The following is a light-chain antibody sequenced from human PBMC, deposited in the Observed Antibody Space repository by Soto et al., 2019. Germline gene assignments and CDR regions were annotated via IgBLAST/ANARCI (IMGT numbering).Light chain of an antibody. J-gene: IGLJ3*02. CDR2: STS. CDR1: AGAVTSDYY. V-gene: IGLV7-43*01. CDR3: LLYSGDSRV. Sequence: QTVVTQEPSLTVSPGGTVTLTCASSAGAVTSDYYPNWLQQKPGQAPRPLIYSTSYRHPWTPARFSGSLLGGKAALTLSGVQREDEADYYCLLYSGDSRVFGGGTKVTVL.